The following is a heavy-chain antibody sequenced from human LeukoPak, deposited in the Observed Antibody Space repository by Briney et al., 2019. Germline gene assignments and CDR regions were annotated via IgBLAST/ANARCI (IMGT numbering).Heavy chain of an antibody. V-gene: IGHV3-23*01. CDR2: ISGSGHST. J-gene: IGHJ4*02. D-gene: IGHD6-13*01. Sequence: PGGSLRLSCAASGFTFSSYVMSWVRQAPGRGLEWGSGISGSGHSTYYADSVKGRFTISRDNSKNTLYLQMNSLRAEDTAVYYCAKGEQQLVHGRDYWGQGTLVTVSS. CDR3: AKGEQQLVHGRDY. CDR1: GFTFSSYV.